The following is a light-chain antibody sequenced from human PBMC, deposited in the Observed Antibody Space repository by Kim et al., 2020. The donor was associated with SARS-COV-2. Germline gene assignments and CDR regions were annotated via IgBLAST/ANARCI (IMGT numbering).Light chain of an antibody. V-gene: IGLV1-44*01. J-gene: IGLJ3*02. CDR2: SNN. CDR1: SSNTGINT. Sequence: PRQRVTIPCSGSSSNTGINTVNWYQQLPGTAPKLLIYSNNQRPSGVPDRFSGSKSGTSASLAISGLQSEDEADYYCAAWDDSLTWVFGGGTQLTVL. CDR3: AAWDDSLTWV.